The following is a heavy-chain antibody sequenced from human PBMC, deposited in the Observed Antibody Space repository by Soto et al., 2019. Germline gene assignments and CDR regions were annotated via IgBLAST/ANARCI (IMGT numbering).Heavy chain of an antibody. CDR1: GGSISSSSYY. D-gene: IGHD5-12*01. V-gene: IGHV4-39*01. J-gene: IGHJ4*02. CDR2: IYYSGST. CDR3: ARYVNIVATTQDFDY. Sequence: PSETLSLTCTVSGGSISSSSYYWGWIRQPPGKGLEWIGSIYYSGSTYYNPSLKSRVTISVDTSKNQFSLKLSSVTAADTAVYYCARYVNIVATTQDFDYWGQGTLVTVSS.